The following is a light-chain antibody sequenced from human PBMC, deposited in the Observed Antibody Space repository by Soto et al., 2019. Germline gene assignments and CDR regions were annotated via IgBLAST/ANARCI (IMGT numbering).Light chain of an antibody. Sequence: EVVLTQSPVTLSLSPGERATLSCRASQSFRGLLAWYQQKPGQAPRLLIYDAYNRATGIPPRFSGSGSGTDFTLTISSLATEDSAVYYCQQRHMWPITFGQGTRLEIK. V-gene: IGKV3-11*01. J-gene: IGKJ5*01. CDR1: QSFRGL. CDR2: DAY. CDR3: QQRHMWPIT.